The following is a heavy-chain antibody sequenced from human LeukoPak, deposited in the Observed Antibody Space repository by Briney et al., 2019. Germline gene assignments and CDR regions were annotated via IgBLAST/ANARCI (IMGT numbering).Heavy chain of an antibody. Sequence: SQTLSLTCTVSGGSISSGSYYWSWIRQPAGKGLEWIGRTYTSGSTNYNPSLKSRVTISVDTSKNQFSLKLSSVTAADTAVYYCARKGTGDLDYFDYWGQGTLVTVSS. V-gene: IGHV4-61*02. CDR1: GGSISSGSYY. J-gene: IGHJ4*02. D-gene: IGHD7-27*01. CDR2: TYTSGST. CDR3: ARKGTGDLDYFDY.